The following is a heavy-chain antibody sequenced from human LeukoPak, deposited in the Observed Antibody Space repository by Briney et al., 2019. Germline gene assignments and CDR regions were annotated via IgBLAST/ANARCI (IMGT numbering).Heavy chain of an antibody. J-gene: IGHJ5*02. D-gene: IGHD6-25*01. Sequence: SETLSLTCTVSGGSISSYYWSWIRQPAGKGLEWIGRIYTRGSTNYNPSLKSRVTMSVDTSKNQFSLKLSSVTAADTAVYYCARDLPEAAILDPWGQGTLVTVSS. CDR3: ARDLPEAAILDP. CDR1: GGSISSYY. CDR2: IYTRGST. V-gene: IGHV4-4*07.